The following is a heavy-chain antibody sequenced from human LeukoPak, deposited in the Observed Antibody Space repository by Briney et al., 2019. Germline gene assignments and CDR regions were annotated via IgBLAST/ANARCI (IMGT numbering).Heavy chain of an antibody. CDR3: ADLNGRMDV. D-gene: IGHD2-8*01. J-gene: IGHJ6*02. V-gene: IGHV3-23*01. CDR1: GFTFSSYA. CDR2: ISGSGGST. Sequence: GGSLRLSCAASGFTFSSYAMSWVRQAPGKGMEWVSAISGSGGSTYYADSVKGRFTFSRDNSKNTLYLQMNSLRAEDTAVYYCADLNGRMDVWGQGTTVTVSS.